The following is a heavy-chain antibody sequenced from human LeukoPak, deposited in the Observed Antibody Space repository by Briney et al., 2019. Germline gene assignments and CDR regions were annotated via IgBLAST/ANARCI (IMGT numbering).Heavy chain of an antibody. CDR2: IIPIFGTA. Sequence: ASVKVSCKASGGTFSSYAISWVRQAPGQGLEWMGGIIPIFGTANYAQKFQGRVTITADKSTSTAYMELSRLRSEDTAVYYCARGRSSSSEFDYWGQGTLVTVSS. CDR1: GGTFSSYA. V-gene: IGHV1-69*06. J-gene: IGHJ4*02. D-gene: IGHD6-13*01. CDR3: ARGRSSSSEFDY.